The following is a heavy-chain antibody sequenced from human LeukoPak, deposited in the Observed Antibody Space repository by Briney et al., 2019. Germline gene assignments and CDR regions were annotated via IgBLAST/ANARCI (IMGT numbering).Heavy chain of an antibody. Sequence: GGSLRLSCAASGXTFSSYWMSWVRQAPGKGLEWVANIKQDGSDKYYVDSVKGRFTISRDNAKNSLYLQTNSLRAEDTAVYYCARDPYDSSWGLCYFDYWGQGNLVTVSS. D-gene: IGHD3-22*01. V-gene: IGHV3-7*04. CDR1: GXTFSSYW. CDR2: IKQDGSDK. J-gene: IGHJ4*02. CDR3: ARDPYDSSWGLCYFDY.